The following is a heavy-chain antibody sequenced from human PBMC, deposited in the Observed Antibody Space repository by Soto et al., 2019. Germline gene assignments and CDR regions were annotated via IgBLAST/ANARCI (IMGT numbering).Heavy chain of an antibody. CDR1: GFTFTNYA. CDR3: AKAYRSEYSGSYPSYFDD. CDR2: ITGSGGGT. Sequence: PGGSLRLSCAASGFTFTNYAMSWVRQAPGKGREWVSAITGSGGGTYYADSVKGRFTISRDNSKNTLYLQMNSLRDEDTAVYYCAKAYRSEYSGSYPSYFDDWGQGTLVTVSS. V-gene: IGHV3-23*01. D-gene: IGHD1-26*01. J-gene: IGHJ4*02.